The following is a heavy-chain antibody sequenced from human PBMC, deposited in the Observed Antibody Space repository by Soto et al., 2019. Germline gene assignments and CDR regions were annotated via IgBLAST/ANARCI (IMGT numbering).Heavy chain of an antibody. CDR2: IYYSGST. CDR3: ARLLTIFGHGGGWYFDL. J-gene: IGHJ2*01. Sequence: SETLSLTCTVSGGSISSSSYYWGWIRQPPGKGLEWIGSIYYSGSTYYNPSLKSRVTISVDTSKNQFSLKLSSVTAADTAVYYCARLLTIFGHGGGWYFDLWGRGTLVTVSS. D-gene: IGHD3-3*01. CDR1: GGSISSSSYY. V-gene: IGHV4-39*01.